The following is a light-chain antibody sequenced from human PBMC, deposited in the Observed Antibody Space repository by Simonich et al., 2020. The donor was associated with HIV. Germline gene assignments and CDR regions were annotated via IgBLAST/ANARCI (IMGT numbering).Light chain of an antibody. CDR1: QSLVHSDGNTY. CDR3: MQGIQLPPIT. V-gene: IGKV2-30*02. CDR2: KVS. Sequence: DVVMTQSPLSLPVTLGQPASISCRSSQSLVHSDGNTYLNWFQQRPGQSPRRLIYKVSNRDAGVPDRCSGSGSGTDFTLKISRVEAEDVGVYYCMQGIQLPPITFGQGTRLEIK. J-gene: IGKJ5*01.